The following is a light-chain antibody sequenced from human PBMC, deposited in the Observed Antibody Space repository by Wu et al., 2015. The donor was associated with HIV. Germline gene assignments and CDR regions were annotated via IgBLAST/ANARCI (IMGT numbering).Light chain of an antibody. CDR3: QQYESSIT. CDR2: SAS. CDR1: QSVRNNY. J-gene: IGKJ5*01. V-gene: IGKV3-20*01. Sequence: ENVLTQSPATLSLSPGERATLSCKASQSVRNNYFAWFQQRPGQAPRLLIYSASSRATGIPDRFSGSGSGTDFTLTITRPEPEDFAVYYCQQYESSITFGQGTRLDIK.